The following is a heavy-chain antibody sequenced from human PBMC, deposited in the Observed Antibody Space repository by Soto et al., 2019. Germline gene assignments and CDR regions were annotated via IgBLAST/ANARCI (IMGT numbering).Heavy chain of an antibody. CDR1: GFTFSSYA. D-gene: IGHD3-10*01. J-gene: IGHJ4*02. CDR2: ISGSGGSI. Sequence: EVQLLESGGGLVQPGGSLRLSCAASGFTFSSYAMSWVRQAPGKVLEWVSAISGSGGSIYYADSVKGRFTISRDNSKNTLYLQMNSLRAEDTAVYYCAKDPYYGSGRGDYFDYWGQGTLVTVSS. CDR3: AKDPYYGSGRGDYFDY. V-gene: IGHV3-23*01.